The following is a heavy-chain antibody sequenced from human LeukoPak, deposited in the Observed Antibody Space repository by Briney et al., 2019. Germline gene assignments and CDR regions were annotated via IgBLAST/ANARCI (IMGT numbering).Heavy chain of an antibody. J-gene: IGHJ4*02. CDR2: ISSSSSYI. Sequence: GGSLRLSCAASGFTFSSYSMNWVRQAPGKGLEWVSSISSSSSYIYYADSVKGRFTISRDNAKNSLYLQMNSLRAEDTAVYYCASLSGYEHFFDYWGQGTLVTVSS. CDR3: ASLSGYEHFFDY. D-gene: IGHD5-12*01. V-gene: IGHV3-21*01. CDR1: GFTFSSYS.